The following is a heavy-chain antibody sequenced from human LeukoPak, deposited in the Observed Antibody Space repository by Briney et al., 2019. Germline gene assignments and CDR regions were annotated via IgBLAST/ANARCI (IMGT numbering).Heavy chain of an antibody. J-gene: IGHJ3*02. V-gene: IGHV4-59*12. CDR2: IYGSGNT. D-gene: IGHD2-21*01. CDR1: GASISSWY. Sequence: SETLSLTCTVSGASISSWYWRWIRQPPGKGLEWIGYIYGSGNTNYNPSLKSRVTMSIDTSKNQFSLMLTSVSPEDTAVYYCARDAAPYCDGDCYVFDIWGQGTMVTVSS. CDR3: ARDAAPYCDGDCYVFDI.